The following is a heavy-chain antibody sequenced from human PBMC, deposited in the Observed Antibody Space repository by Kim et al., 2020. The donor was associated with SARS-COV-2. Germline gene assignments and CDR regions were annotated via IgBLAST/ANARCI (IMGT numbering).Heavy chain of an antibody. D-gene: IGHD3-10*01. J-gene: IGHJ6*02. CDR1: GFTLSSYA. CDR3: ANARRGYYYYGMDV. V-gene: IGHV3-23*01. Sequence: GGSLRLSCAASGFTLSSYAMSWVRQAPGKGLEWVSAISGSGGSTYYADSVKGRFTISRDNSKNTLYLQMNSLRAEDTAVYYCANARRGYYYYGMDVWGQGTTVTVSS. CDR2: ISGSGGST.